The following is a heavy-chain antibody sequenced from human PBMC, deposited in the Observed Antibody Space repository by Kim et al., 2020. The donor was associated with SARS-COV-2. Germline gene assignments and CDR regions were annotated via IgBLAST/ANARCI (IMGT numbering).Heavy chain of an antibody. CDR3: ARDRIEAGWLSETIPQSDAFDI. J-gene: IGHJ3*02. V-gene: IGHV3-11*01. Sequence: GGSLRLSCAASGFTFSDYYMSWIRQAPGKGLEWVSYISSSGSTIYYADSVKGRFTISRDNAKNSLYLQMNSLRAEDTAVYYCARDRIEAGWLSETIPQSDAFDIWGQGTMVTVSS. CDR1: GFTFSDYY. D-gene: IGHD3-22*01. CDR2: ISSSGSTI.